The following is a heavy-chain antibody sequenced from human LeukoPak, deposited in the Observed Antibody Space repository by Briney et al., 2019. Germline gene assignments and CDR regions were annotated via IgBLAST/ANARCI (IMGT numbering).Heavy chain of an antibody. V-gene: IGHV4-39*07. J-gene: IGHJ4*02. CDR2: IYYSGST. CDR3: ARDPHSGSGY. D-gene: IGHD1-26*01. CDR1: GGSISSSSYY. Sequence: SETLSLTCTVSGGSISSSSYYWGWIRQPPGKGLEWIGSIYYSGSTYYNPSLKSRVTISVDTSKNQFSLKLSSVTAADTAVYYCARDPHSGSGYWGQGTLVTVSS.